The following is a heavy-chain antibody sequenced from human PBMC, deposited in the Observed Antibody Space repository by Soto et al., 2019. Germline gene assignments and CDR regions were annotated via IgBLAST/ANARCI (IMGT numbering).Heavy chain of an antibody. D-gene: IGHD1-26*01. CDR2: ITDSGGST. Sequence: GGYLRLSCAASGLTLSKYCMTGCRQAPGKGLEWVSFITDSGGSTYFADSVKGRFTISRDNSKNTLYLQMNRLRADDTAVYYCAKGFSATISSCFDSRAQGNL. CDR1: GLTLSKYC. J-gene: IGHJ5*01. CDR3: AKGFSATISSCFDS. V-gene: IGHV3-23*01.